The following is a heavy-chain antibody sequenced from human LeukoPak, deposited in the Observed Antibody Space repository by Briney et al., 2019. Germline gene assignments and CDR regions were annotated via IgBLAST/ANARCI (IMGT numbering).Heavy chain of an antibody. D-gene: IGHD2-15*01. Sequence: GGSLRLSCAASGCTFTDYAMSWGRQAQGTRLEWVSAISGIGNAIFYESSVKGRFTISRHSSKSTLPLQISSLRADDTAVYYCARHLATSGSYPLDYWGQGTLVTVSS. J-gene: IGHJ4*02. V-gene: IGHV3-23*01. CDR1: GCTFTDYA. CDR3: ARHLATSGSYPLDY. CDR2: ISGIGNAI.